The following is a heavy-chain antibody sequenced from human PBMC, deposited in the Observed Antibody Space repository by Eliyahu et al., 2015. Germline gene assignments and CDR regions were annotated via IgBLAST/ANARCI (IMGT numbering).Heavy chain of an antibody. CDR2: ISESSSTI. V-gene: IGHV3-48*02. J-gene: IGHJ4*02. D-gene: IGHD3-9*01. CDR1: GFTFRTSR. CDR3: ARDEHFDWFLYSPGYMEX. Sequence: VYLVESGGGLVQPGGSLTLSCSASGFTFRTSRMNWVRQAPGKGLEWVSFISESSSTIYYADSVRGRFTISRDNAQSSLFLHMNSLRDDDTAVYYCARDEHFDWFLYSPGYMEXWGPGTLVTVSS.